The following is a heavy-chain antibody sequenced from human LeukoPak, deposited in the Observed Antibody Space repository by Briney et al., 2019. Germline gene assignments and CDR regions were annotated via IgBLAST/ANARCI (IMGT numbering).Heavy chain of an antibody. Sequence: ASVKVSCKASGGTFSSYAISWLRQAPGQGLEWMGGIIPIFGTANYAQKFQGRVTITADESTSTAYMELSSLRSEDTAVYYCARDPEPPSYCSSTSCAGAWPTHHYWGQGTLVTVSS. CDR3: ARDPEPPSYCSSTSCAGAWPTHHY. V-gene: IGHV1-69*13. CDR1: GGTFSSYA. CDR2: IIPIFGTA. J-gene: IGHJ4*02. D-gene: IGHD2-2*01.